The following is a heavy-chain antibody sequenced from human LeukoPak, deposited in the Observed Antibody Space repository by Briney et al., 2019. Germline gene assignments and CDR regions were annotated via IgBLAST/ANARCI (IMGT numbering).Heavy chain of an antibody. CDR1: GGTFSSYA. D-gene: IGHD2-15*01. Sequence: SVKVSCKASGGTFSSYAISWVRQAPGQGPEWMGGIIPIFGTANYAQKFQGRVTITADESTSTAYMELSSLRSEDTAVYYCARAEGGPGFFDYWGQGTLVTVPS. V-gene: IGHV1-69*13. CDR2: IIPIFGTA. J-gene: IGHJ4*02. CDR3: ARAEGGPGFFDY.